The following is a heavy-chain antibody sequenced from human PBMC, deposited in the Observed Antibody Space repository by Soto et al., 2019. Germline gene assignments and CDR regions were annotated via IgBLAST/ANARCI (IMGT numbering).Heavy chain of an antibody. J-gene: IGHJ6*02. Sequence: TVSGASIGSGDFYWGWIRQPPGKGLEWIGSIYYSGSTYYNPSLKSRVTISVDTSKNQFSLKLSSVTAADTAVYYCASLPVDTAMVSYYYYGMDVWGQGTTVTVSS. D-gene: IGHD5-18*01. V-gene: IGHV4-39*01. CDR3: ASLPVDTAMVSYYYYGMDV. CDR2: IYYSGST. CDR1: GASIGSGDFY.